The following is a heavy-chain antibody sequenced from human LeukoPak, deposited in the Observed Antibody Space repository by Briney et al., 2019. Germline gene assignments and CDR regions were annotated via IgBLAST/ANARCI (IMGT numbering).Heavy chain of an antibody. D-gene: IGHD3-3*01. CDR2: INWNGGST. V-gene: IGHV3-20*04. CDR1: GFTFDDYG. CDR3: ARDHYDFWSGYYTHNWFDP. J-gene: IGHJ5*02. Sequence: RPGGSLRLSCAASGFTFDDYGMSWVRQAPGKGLEWVSGINWNGGSTGYADSVKGRFTISRDNAKNSLYLQMNSLRAEDTALYYCARDHYDFWSGYYTHNWFDPWGQGALVTVSS.